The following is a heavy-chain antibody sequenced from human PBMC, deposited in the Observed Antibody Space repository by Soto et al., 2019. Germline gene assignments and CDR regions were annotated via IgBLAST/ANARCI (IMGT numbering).Heavy chain of an antibody. J-gene: IGHJ6*02. D-gene: IGHD3-22*01. Sequence: SVTVSCKASGGTFSSYAISWVRQAPGQGLEWMGGIIPIFGTANYAQKFQGRVTITADESTSTAYMELSSLRSEDTAVYYCARSITMIVVVITGPYYYYGMDVWGQGTTVTVSS. CDR1: GGTFSSYA. V-gene: IGHV1-69*13. CDR2: IIPIFGTA. CDR3: ARSITMIVVVITGPYYYYGMDV.